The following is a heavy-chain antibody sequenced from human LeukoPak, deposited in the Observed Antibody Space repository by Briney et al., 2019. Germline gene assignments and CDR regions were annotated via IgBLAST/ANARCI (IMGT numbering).Heavy chain of an antibody. CDR1: GFTFSSYA. CDR2: ISGSGGST. Sequence: PGGSLRLSCAASGFTFSSYAMSWVRQAPGKGLEWVSAISGSGGSTYYADSVKGRFTISRDNSKNTLYLQMNSLRAEDTAAYYCANGGLDYDFWSGYPTYDYWGQGTLVTVSS. CDR3: ANGGLDYDFWSGYPTYDY. J-gene: IGHJ4*02. D-gene: IGHD3-3*01. V-gene: IGHV3-23*01.